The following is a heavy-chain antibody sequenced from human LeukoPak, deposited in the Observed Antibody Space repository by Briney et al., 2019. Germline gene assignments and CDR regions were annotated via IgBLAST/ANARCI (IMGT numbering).Heavy chain of an antibody. Sequence: SETLSLTCAVSGGSISSSNWWSWVRQPPGKGLEWIGEIYHSGSTNYNPSLKSRVTISVDKSKNQFSLKLSSVTAADTAVYYCARDSITMVRGVINNNWFDPWGQEPWSPSPQ. CDR3: ARDSITMVRGVINNNWFDP. D-gene: IGHD3-10*01. V-gene: IGHV4-4*02. J-gene: IGHJ5*02. CDR2: IYHSGST. CDR1: GGSISSSNW.